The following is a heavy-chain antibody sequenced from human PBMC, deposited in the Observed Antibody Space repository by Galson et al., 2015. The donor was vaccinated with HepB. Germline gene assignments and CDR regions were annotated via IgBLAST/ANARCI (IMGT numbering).Heavy chain of an antibody. CDR1: GGTFSSYA. J-gene: IGHJ5*02. D-gene: IGHD6-13*01. Sequence: SVKVSCKASGGTFSSYAISWVRQAPGQGLEWMGGIIPIFGIANYAQKFQGRVTITADESTSTAYMELSSLRSEDTAVYYCARDVGPQQLAPPNWFDPWGQGTLVTVSS. CDR2: IIPIFGIA. CDR3: ARDVGPQQLAPPNWFDP. V-gene: IGHV1-69*13.